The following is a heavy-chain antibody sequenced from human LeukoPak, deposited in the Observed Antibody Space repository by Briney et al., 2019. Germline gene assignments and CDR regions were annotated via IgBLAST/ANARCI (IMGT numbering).Heavy chain of an antibody. J-gene: IGHJ3*02. Sequence: ASVKVSCKASGYTFINCGLTWVRQAPGQGFEWMGWISAYTGSTNYAQKLQGRVTMPTDPSTSTAYMELRSLRSDDTAVYYCARTVGATGAFDIWGQGTMVIVSS. V-gene: IGHV1-18*01. CDR2: ISAYTGST. D-gene: IGHD1-26*01. CDR3: ARTVGATGAFDI. CDR1: GYTFINCG.